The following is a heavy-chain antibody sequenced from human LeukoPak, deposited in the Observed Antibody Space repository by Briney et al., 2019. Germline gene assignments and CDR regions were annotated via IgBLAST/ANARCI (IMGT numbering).Heavy chain of an antibody. CDR3: AGHFGAWHYFDY. Sequence: GASAKVSCKVSGYTLIELSMHWVRQAPGKGLEWMGGFDPEDGKTIYAQKFQGRVTMTEDTSTDTAYMELNSLRPEDTAVYYCAGHFGAWHYFDYWGQGTLVTVSS. V-gene: IGHV1-24*01. J-gene: IGHJ4*02. D-gene: IGHD3-3*01. CDR1: GYTLIELS. CDR2: FDPEDGKT.